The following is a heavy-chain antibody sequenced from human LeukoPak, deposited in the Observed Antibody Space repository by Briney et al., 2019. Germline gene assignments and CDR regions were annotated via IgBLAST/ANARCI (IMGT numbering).Heavy chain of an antibody. D-gene: IGHD3-22*01. CDR1: GGTFSGYA. CDR2: IIPIFGTA. V-gene: IGHV1-69*05. CDR3: ARGQHSSGYYLPN. Sequence: SVKVSCKASGGTFSGYAINWVRQAPGQGLQWMGGIIPIFGTANYAQKFQGRVTITTDESTSTAYMELSSLRSEDTAVYYCARGQHSSGYYLPNWGQGTLVTVSS. J-gene: IGHJ4*02.